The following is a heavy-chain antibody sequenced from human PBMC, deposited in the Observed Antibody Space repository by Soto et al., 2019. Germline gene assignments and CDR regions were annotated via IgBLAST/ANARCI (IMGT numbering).Heavy chain of an antibody. Sequence: EVQLLESGGGLVQPGGSLRLSCTTSGFSSFAMSWVRQAPGKGLGWVAGISSSGGTTIYADSVKGRFTLSRDNSRGTLVWEMTSLRSEDTGHYYVVKMTSVTLRGYVDYWGQGTLVTVSS. CDR3: VKMTSVTLRGYVDY. CDR1: GFSSFA. CDR2: ISSSGGTT. J-gene: IGHJ4*02. V-gene: IGHV3-23*01. D-gene: IGHD4-17*01.